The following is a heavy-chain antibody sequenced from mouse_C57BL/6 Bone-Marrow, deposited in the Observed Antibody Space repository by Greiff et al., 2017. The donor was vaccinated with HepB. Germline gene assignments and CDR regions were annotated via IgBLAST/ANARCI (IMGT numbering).Heavy chain of an antibody. CDR2: IYPGDGDT. J-gene: IGHJ3*01. CDR3: ARIRDPYAY. D-gene: IGHD3-3*01. Sequence: QVQLQQSGPELVKPGASVKISCKASGYAFSSSWMNWVKQRPGKGLEWIGRIYPGDGDTNYNGKFKGKATLTADKSSSTAYMQLSSLTSEDSAVYFCARIRDPYAYWGQGTLVTVSA. CDR1: GYAFSSSW. V-gene: IGHV1-82*01.